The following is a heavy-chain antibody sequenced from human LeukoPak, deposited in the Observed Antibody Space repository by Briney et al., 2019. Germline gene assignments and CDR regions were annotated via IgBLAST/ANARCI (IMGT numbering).Heavy chain of an antibody. D-gene: IGHD4-11*01. CDR1: GFTFSNAW. V-gene: IGHV4-34*01. CDR3: ARGARLQP. J-gene: IGHJ5*02. Sequence: PGGSLRLSCAASGFTFSNAWMSWVRQAPGKGLEWIGEINHSGSTNYNPSLKSRVTISVDTSKNQFSLKLSSVTAADTAVYYCARGARLQPWGQGTLVTVSS. CDR2: INHSGST.